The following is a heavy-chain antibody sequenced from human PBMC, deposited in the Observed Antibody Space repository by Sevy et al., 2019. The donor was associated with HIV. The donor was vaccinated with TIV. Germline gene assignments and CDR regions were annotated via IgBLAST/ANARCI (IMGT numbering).Heavy chain of an antibody. J-gene: IGHJ4*02. CDR2: IKQDGSEK. CDR3: ARDWVVRGLLDC. V-gene: IGHV3-7*01. Sequence: GGSLRLSCAASGFTFSSYWMSWVRQAPGKGLEWVANIKQDGSEKYYVDSVKGGFTISRDNAKNSRYLQINSRGAEDLAVYYCARDWVVRGLLDCLGQGTLVTVSS. D-gene: IGHD3-10*01. CDR1: GFTFSSYW.